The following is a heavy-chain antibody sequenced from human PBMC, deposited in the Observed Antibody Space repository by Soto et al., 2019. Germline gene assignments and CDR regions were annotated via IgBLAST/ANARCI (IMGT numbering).Heavy chain of an antibody. V-gene: IGHV3-11*05. Sequence: QVQLLESGGGLVKPGGSLRLSCAASGFTFSDYYMSWLRQAPGKGLECVAYISVSSTYANYADSVEGRFTISRDNAENSLFLQMNSLRADDTAVYYCARGVRYYSSEKPANFDYWGQGALVTVSS. D-gene: IGHD3-10*01. CDR3: ARGVRYYSSEKPANFDY. J-gene: IGHJ4*02. CDR1: GFTFSDYY. CDR2: ISVSSTYA.